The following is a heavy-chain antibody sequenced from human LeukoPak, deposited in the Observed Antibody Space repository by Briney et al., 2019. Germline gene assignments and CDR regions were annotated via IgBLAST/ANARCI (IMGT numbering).Heavy chain of an antibody. J-gene: IGHJ4*02. CDR2: IKQDGSEK. CDR3: AARREKRVGAPYY. V-gene: IGHV3-7*01. CDR1: GFTFSRYW. D-gene: IGHD1-26*01. Sequence: GGSLRLSCAASGFTFSRYWMSWVRQAPGKGLEWVANIKQDGSEKFYVDSVKGRFTISRDNAKNSLYLQMNSLRAEDTAVYYCAARREKRVGAPYYWGQGTLVTVSS.